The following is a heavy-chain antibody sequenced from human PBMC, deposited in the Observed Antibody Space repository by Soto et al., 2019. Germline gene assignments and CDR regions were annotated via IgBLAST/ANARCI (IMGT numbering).Heavy chain of an antibody. Sequence: PSETLSLTCGVSGGSVSTSAWWSWVRHPPGKGLEWIAEIYHTGRTSYNPSLKSRVTLSVDKYNNKFSLKLTSVTAADTAVYYCARSTWLQRGYFDYWGQGPLVTVSS. V-gene: IGHV4-4*02. CDR3: ARSTWLQRGYFDY. J-gene: IGHJ4*02. CDR1: GGSVSTSAW. D-gene: IGHD5-12*01. CDR2: IYHTGRT.